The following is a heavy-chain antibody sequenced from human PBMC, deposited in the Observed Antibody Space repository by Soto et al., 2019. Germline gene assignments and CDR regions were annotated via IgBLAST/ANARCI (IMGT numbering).Heavy chain of an antibody. D-gene: IGHD4-17*01. Sequence: QVQLVQSGAEVKKPGSSVKVSCKASGGTFGSYVFSWVRQAPGQGLEWMGGIIPALGVTNYAQKFQGRVTITADQSTTTAYMELSSLRSEDTAVDYCATNYDYGGDWGQGTLVTVSS. J-gene: IGHJ4*02. CDR1: GGTFGSYV. CDR3: ATNYDYGGD. V-gene: IGHV1-69*09. CDR2: IIPALGVT.